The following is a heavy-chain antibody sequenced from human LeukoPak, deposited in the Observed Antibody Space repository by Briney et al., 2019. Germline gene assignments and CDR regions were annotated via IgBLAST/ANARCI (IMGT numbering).Heavy chain of an antibody. CDR2: ISYDGSNQ. CDR3: AKGYYYDSSGYYQHFDH. CDR1: GFTFSNFG. Sequence: GRSLRLSCAASGFTFSNFGIHWVRQAPGKGLEWVALISYDGSNQYYADSVKGRFTISSDNSKNTLYLQMNSLRAEDTAVYYCAKGYYYDSSGYYQHFDHWGQGTLVTVSS. D-gene: IGHD3-22*01. V-gene: IGHV3-30*18. J-gene: IGHJ4*02.